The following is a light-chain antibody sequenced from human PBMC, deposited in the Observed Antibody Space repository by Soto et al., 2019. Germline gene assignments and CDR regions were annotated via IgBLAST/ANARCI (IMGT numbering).Light chain of an antibody. Sequence: QSVLTQPPSVSGAPGQRVTISCTGSTSNIGAGYDVHWYQQLPGTAPKLLIYANSNRPSGVPDRFSGSRSGTSASLAITVLQAEDEADYYCQSYDNSRSGWVFGGGTQLTVL. J-gene: IGLJ2*01. CDR3: QSYDNSRSGWV. CDR2: ANS. V-gene: IGLV1-40*01. CDR1: TSNIGAGYD.